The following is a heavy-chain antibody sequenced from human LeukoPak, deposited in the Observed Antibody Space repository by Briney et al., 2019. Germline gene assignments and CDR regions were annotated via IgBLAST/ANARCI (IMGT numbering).Heavy chain of an antibody. V-gene: IGHV5-51*01. CDR1: GYSFASYW. CDR3: ARFHSSGWSHFDY. J-gene: IGHJ4*02. Sequence: GESLKISCKGSGYSFASYWIGWVRQMPGRGLEWMGVIYPDDFDIRYSPSFQGQVTISADKSISTAYLQWSSLKASDTAMYFCARFHSSGWSHFDYWGQGTLVTVSP. CDR2: IYPDDFDI. D-gene: IGHD6-19*01.